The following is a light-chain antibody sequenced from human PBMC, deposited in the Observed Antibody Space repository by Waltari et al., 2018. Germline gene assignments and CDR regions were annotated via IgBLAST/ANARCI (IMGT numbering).Light chain of an antibody. Sequence: EVVLTQSPVTLSLSAGARASVPCRASESVYKYLAWYQQRPGQPPRLLIYDTSNRAAGVPGRFSGSGYGTDFTLTITSLEAEDFAVYFCQQGSILPLTFGGGTRVEIK. CDR2: DTS. V-gene: IGKV3-11*01. CDR1: ESVYKY. J-gene: IGKJ4*01. CDR3: QQGSILPLT.